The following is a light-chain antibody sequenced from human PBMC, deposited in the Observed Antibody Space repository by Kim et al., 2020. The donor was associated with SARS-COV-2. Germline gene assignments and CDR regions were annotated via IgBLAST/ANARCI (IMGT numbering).Light chain of an antibody. CDR2: SAS. CDR3: QQANSFPIT. CDR1: QGISIW. J-gene: IGKJ5*01. Sequence: DIQMTQSPSSVSVSVGDRVTITCRASQGISIWLAWYQQKPGKAPKLLIYSASSLQSGVPSRFSGSGSGTDFTLTISSLQPEDFATYYCQQANSFPITFGQGTRLEIK. V-gene: IGKV1-12*01.